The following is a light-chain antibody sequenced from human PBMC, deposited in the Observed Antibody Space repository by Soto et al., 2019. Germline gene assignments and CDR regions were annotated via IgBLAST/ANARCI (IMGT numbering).Light chain of an antibody. CDR1: QNVDSNY. CDR3: QQYGSSPPIT. CDR2: AAS. V-gene: IGKV3-20*01. Sequence: EIVLTQSPGTLSLSPGERATLSCRASQNVDSNYLAWYQQKPGQAPRIIIFAASGRATGIPDRFCGSGSGTDFTLTISRLEPEDFAVYYCQQYGSSPPITFGQGTRLEIK. J-gene: IGKJ5*01.